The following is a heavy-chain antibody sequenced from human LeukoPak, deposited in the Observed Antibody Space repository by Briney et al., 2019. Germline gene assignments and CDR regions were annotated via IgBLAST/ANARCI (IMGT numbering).Heavy chain of an antibody. V-gene: IGHV1-2*02. CDR1: GYTFTAYY. D-gene: IGHD6-19*01. Sequence: GASVKVSCKASGYTFTAYYMHWVRQAPGQGLECMGWINPNSGGTNYAQKFQGRVTMTRDTSISTAYTELSRLRSDGTAVYYCARGPPQWLTLPRHYFDYWGQGTLVTVSS. J-gene: IGHJ4*02. CDR3: ARGPPQWLTLPRHYFDY. CDR2: INPNSGGT.